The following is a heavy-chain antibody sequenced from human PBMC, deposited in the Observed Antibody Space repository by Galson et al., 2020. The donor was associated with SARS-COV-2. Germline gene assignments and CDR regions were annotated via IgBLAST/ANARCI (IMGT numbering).Heavy chain of an antibody. D-gene: IGHD5-12*01. CDR2: IDWDNDK. J-gene: IGHJ4*02. CDR3: SRMADGCGGYDYGSCPFVD. V-gene: IGHV2-70*01. CDR1: GFSLTTSGMG. Sequence: SRPTLAKPTQTLTLTCTFSGFSLTTSGMGVTWIRQPPGKALEWLALIDWDNDKYYSTSLRTRLTISGDTSQIQGFLTMTKMDPVDTATYYCSRMADGCGGYDYGSCPFVDWGQGTLVTVSS.